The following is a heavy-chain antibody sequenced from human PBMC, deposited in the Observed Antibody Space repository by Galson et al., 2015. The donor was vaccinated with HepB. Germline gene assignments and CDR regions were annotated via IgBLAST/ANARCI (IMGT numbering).Heavy chain of an antibody. D-gene: IGHD3-22*01. CDR3: ARLADYYDSSGYYYYYYGMDV. V-gene: IGHV4-39*01. CDR1: GGSISSSSYY. CDR2: IYYSGST. Sequence: LSLTCTVSGGSISSSSYYWGWIRQPPGKGLEWIGSIYYSGSTYYSPSLKSRVTISVDTSKNQFSLKLSSVTAADTAVYYCARLADYYDSSGYYYYYYGMDVWGQGTTVTVSS. J-gene: IGHJ6*02.